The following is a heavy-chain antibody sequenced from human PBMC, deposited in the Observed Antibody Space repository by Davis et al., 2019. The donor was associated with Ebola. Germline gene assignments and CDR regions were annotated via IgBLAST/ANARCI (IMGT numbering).Heavy chain of an antibody. CDR3: ARGSWSGYLFDY. CDR1: GGSISTNY. D-gene: IGHD6-13*01. Sequence: MPSETLSLTCTVSGGSISTNYWSWIRQPPGKGLEWIGYMYYSGSSNYNPSLKSRVTISVDTSRNQFSLKLSSVTAADTAVYYCARGSWSGYLFDYWGQGMQVTVSS. V-gene: IGHV4-59*01. J-gene: IGHJ4*02. CDR2: MYYSGSS.